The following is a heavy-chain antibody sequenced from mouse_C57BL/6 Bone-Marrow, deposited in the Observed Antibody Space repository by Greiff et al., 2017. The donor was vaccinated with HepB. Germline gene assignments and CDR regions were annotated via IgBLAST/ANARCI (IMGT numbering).Heavy chain of an antibody. CDR1: GFTFSSYG. CDR2: ISSGGSYT. V-gene: IGHV5-6*01. J-gene: IGHJ1*03. Sequence: EVQLVESGGDLVKPGGSLKLSCAASGFTFSSYGMSWVRQTPDKRLEWVATISSGGSYTYYPDSVKGRFTISRDNAKNTLYLQMSSLKSEDTAMYYCARGLLRDWYFDVWGTGTTVTVSS. CDR3: ARGLLRDWYFDV. D-gene: IGHD1-1*01.